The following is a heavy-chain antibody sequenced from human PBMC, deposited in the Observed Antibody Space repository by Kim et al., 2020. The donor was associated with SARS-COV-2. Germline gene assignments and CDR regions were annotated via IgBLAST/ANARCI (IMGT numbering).Heavy chain of an antibody. D-gene: IGHD2-2*01. CDR3: VKDRVVWYCSSTSCSPPDY. Sequence: GRFTISRDNSKNTLYLQMSSLRAEDTAVYYCVKDRVVWYCSSTSCSPPDYWGQGTLVTVSS. J-gene: IGHJ4*02. V-gene: IGHV3-64D*06.